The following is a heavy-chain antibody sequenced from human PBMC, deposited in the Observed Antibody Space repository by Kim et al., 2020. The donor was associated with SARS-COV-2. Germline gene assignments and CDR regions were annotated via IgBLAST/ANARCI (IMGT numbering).Heavy chain of an antibody. D-gene: IGHD1-26*01. J-gene: IGHJ4*02. CDR3: ARDRVRGYSGYGIVGAIDY. V-gene: IGHV4-39*07. Sequence: SRVTIAEDTSKNQFSLKLSSVTAADTAVYYCARDRVRGYSGYGIVGAIDYWGQGTLVTVSS.